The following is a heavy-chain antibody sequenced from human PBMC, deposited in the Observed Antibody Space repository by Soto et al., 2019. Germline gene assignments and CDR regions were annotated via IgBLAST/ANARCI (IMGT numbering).Heavy chain of an antibody. CDR1: GGSVSSYY. Sequence: QVQLQESGPGLVKPSETLSLTCTVSGGSVSSYYWGWIRQPPGKGLEWIGYIYYSGSTKYNPSLKSRVTMSVDPSNNPFSLKVSPVTAADTAVYYCARHSNRNYGLYYFDFWGLGALVTVSS. J-gene: IGHJ4*02. D-gene: IGHD4-4*01. CDR3: ARHSNRNYGLYYFDF. V-gene: IGHV4-59*08. CDR2: IYYSGST.